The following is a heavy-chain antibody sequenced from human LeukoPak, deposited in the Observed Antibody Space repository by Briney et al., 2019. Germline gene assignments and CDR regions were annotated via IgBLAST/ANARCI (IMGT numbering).Heavy chain of an antibody. Sequence: SETLSLTCAVYGGSFSGYYWSWIRQPPGKGLEWIGEINHSGSTNYNPSLKSRVTISVDTSKNRFSLKLSSVTAADTAVYYCAKRTSIAARLGDYWGQGTLVTVSS. J-gene: IGHJ4*02. CDR2: INHSGST. V-gene: IGHV4-34*01. CDR1: GGSFSGYY. D-gene: IGHD6-6*01. CDR3: AKRTSIAARLGDY.